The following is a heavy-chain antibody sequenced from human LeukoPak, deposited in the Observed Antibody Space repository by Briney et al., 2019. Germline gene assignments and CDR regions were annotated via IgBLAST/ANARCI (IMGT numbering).Heavy chain of an antibody. CDR2: INPNSGGT. J-gene: IGHJ5*02. Sequence: ASVKVSCKASGYTFTGYYTHWVRQAPGQGLEWMGWINPNSGGTNYAQKFQGRVTMTRDTSISTAYMELSRLRSDDTAVYYCARETSDGSGSYRDWFDPWGQGTLVTVSS. D-gene: IGHD3-10*01. CDR1: GYTFTGYY. CDR3: ARETSDGSGSYRDWFDP. V-gene: IGHV1-2*02.